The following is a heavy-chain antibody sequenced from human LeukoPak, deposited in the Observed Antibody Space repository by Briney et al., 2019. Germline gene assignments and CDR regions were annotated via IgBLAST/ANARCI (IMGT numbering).Heavy chain of an antibody. Sequence: SVKVSCKASGGTFSSYAISWVRQAPGQGLEWMGRIIPIFDTANYAQKFQGRVTITTDESTSTAYMELSSLRSEDTAVYYCASSEAEMATILYAFDIWGQGTMVTVSS. D-gene: IGHD5-24*01. V-gene: IGHV1-69*05. CDR2: IIPIFDTA. CDR1: GGTFSSYA. J-gene: IGHJ3*02. CDR3: ASSEAEMATILYAFDI.